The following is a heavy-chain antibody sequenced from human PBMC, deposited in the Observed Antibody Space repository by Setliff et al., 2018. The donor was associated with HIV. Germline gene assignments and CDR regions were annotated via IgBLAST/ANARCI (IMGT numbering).Heavy chain of an antibody. CDR2: FDPDDGET. CDR3: APVSSGWFDP. V-gene: IGHV1-24*01. D-gene: IGHD6-25*01. Sequence: VASVKVSCKVSGYSLTELSMHWVRQAPGKGLEWMGGFDPDDGETVYAQQFQGRVTMTGDTSISTAYMELSRLRSDDTAMYYCAPVSSGWFDPWGQGTLVTVSS. CDR1: GYSLTELS. J-gene: IGHJ5*02.